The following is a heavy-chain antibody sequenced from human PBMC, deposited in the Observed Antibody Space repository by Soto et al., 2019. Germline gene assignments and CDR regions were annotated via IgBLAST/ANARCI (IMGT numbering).Heavy chain of an antibody. CDR2: IIPIFGTA. J-gene: IGHJ4*02. V-gene: IGHV1-69*13. CDR3: ARAVVEMATIFYFDD. CDR1: GGTFSSYA. D-gene: IGHD5-12*01. Sequence: ASVKVSCKASGGTFSSYAISWVRQAPGQGLEWMGGIIPIFGTANYAQKFQGRVTITADESTSTAYMELSSLRSEDTAVYYCARAVVEMATIFYFDDWGQGTLVTVSS.